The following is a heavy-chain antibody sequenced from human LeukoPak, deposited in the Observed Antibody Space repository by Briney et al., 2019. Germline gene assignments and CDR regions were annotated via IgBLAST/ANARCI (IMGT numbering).Heavy chain of an antibody. CDR3: ARIGGAYKPFDL. Sequence: GGSLRLSCAASGFTFSSFGMNWVRQAPGKGPEWVSHISDKGGITYADSVNGRFTISRDNAKNSLYLRMTSLRAEDTAVYYCARIGGAYKPFDLWGQGTLVTVSS. CDR2: ISDKGGIT. J-gene: IGHJ4*02. CDR1: GFTFSSFG. D-gene: IGHD2-21*01. V-gene: IGHV3-48*04.